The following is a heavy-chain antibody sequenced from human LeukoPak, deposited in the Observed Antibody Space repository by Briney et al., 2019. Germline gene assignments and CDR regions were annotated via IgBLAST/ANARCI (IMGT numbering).Heavy chain of an antibody. D-gene: IGHD2-8*01. CDR1: GFTFSDSA. J-gene: IGHJ4*02. V-gene: IGHV3-73*01. Sequence: GGSLRLSCAASGFTFSDSAMHWVRQASGKGLEWVGRIRSKANNYATAYAASVKGRFTISRDDSKNTAYLQMNSLKTEDTAVYYCSSPYCSDGVCYPGYWGQGTLVTVSS. CDR2: IRSKANNYAT. CDR3: SSPYCSDGVCYPGY.